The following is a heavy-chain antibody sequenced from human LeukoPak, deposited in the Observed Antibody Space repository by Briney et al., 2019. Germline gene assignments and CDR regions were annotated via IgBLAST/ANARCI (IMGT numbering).Heavy chain of an antibody. V-gene: IGHV4-4*07. Sequence: ASQTLSLTCSVSGGSIDSYYWSWIRQPAGKGLEWIGRIYASGTTNYNPSLKSRVDMSVDTSKSQFSLKLRSVTAADTAVYFCAREMKGNNDFLTGHDHSYHHGMDVWGQGTTVSVSS. CDR2: IYASGTT. J-gene: IGHJ6*02. D-gene: IGHD3-9*01. CDR3: AREMKGNNDFLTGHDHSYHHGMDV. CDR1: GGSIDSYY.